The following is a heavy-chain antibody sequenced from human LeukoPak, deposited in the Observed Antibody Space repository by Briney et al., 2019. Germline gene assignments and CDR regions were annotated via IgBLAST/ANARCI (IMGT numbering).Heavy chain of an antibody. V-gene: IGHV3-23*01. CDR1: GFTFTNYA. Sequence: PGGSLRLSCAASGFTFTNYAMTWVRQAPGKGLEWVAATVGIGPDTYHADSVKGRFTISRDNSKNILYLQKNSLRVEDTAVYYCTKASAARCIGVFCYPFDHWGQGTLVTVSS. D-gene: IGHD2-15*01. CDR3: TKASAARCIGVFCYPFDH. J-gene: IGHJ4*02. CDR2: TVGIGPDT.